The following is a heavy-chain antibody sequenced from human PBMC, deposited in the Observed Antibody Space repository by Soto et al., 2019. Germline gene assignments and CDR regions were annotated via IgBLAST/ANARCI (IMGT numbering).Heavy chain of an antibody. J-gene: IGHJ6*02. CDR1: GYSFTSYW. Sequence: GESLKISCKGSGYSFTSYWIDWVRQMPGKGLEWMGIIYPGDSDTRYSPSFQGQVTISADKSISTAYLQWSSLKASDTAMYYCARVPGIAAAGYYYYGMDVWGQGTTVTVSS. CDR2: IYPGDSDT. D-gene: IGHD6-13*01. CDR3: ARVPGIAAAGYYYYGMDV. V-gene: IGHV5-51*01.